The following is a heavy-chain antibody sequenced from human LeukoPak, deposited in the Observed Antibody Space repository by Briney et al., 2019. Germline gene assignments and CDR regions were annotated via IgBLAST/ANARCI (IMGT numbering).Heavy chain of an antibody. Sequence: SETLSLTCTVSGGSISSYYWSWIRQPPGKGLEWIGYIYYSGSTNYNPSLKSRVTISVDTSKNQFSLKLSSVTAADTAVYYCASSPHWGDTAMGEYNWFDPWGQGTLVTVSS. CDR1: GGSISSYY. V-gene: IGHV4-59*01. CDR3: ASSPHWGDTAMGEYNWFDP. CDR2: IYYSGST. J-gene: IGHJ5*02. D-gene: IGHD5-18*01.